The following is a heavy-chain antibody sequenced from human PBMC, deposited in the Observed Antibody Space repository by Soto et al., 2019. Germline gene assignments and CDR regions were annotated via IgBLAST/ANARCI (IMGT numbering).Heavy chain of an antibody. CDR3: VRDRYSSRGWFDP. V-gene: IGHV6-1*01. CDR2: TYYRSRFFS. D-gene: IGHD3-22*01. CDR1: GDSVSSYSAA. J-gene: IGHJ5*02. Sequence: SQTLSLTCAISGDSVSSYSAAWNWIRQSPSGGLEWLGRTYYRSRFFSDYAESVKSRIIINPDTSKNQFSLQLKSVTPEDTAVYYCVRDRYSSRGWFDPWGQGTPVTVSS.